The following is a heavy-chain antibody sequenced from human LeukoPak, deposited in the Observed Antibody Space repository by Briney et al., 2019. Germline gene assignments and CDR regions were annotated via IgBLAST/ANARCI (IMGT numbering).Heavy chain of an antibody. J-gene: IGHJ4*02. V-gene: IGHV4-39*01. CDR2: IYYSGST. CDR3: ARATKRGNMYYFDY. Sequence: PSETLSLTCTVSGGSIVSIIHYWGWIRQPPGRGLEWIGTIYYSGSTYYNPSLKSRVAISVDTSKNQFSLKLSSVTAADTAVYYCARATKRGNMYYFDYWGQGTLVTVSS. CDR1: GGSIVSIIHY.